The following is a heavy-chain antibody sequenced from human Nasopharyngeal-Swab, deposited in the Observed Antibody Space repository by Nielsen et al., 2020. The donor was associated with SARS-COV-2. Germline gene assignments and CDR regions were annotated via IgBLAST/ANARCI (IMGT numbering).Heavy chain of an antibody. J-gene: IGHJ6*02. CDR2: INPNSGGT. CDR3: ARVRYYDFWSGYSSYYGMDV. CDR1: GGTFSSYA. D-gene: IGHD3-3*01. Sequence: ASVKVSCKASGGTFSSYAISWVRQAPGQGLEWMGRINPNSGGTNYAQKFQGRVTMTRDTSISTAYMELSRLRSDDTAVYYCARVRYYDFWSGYSSYYGMDVWGQGTTVTVSS. V-gene: IGHV1-2*06.